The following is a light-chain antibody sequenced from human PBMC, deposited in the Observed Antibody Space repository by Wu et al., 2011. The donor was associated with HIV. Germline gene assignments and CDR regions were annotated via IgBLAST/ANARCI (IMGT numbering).Light chain of an antibody. CDR2: DAS. CDR1: QSISSF. CDR3: LQRSKWPGT. J-gene: IGKJ3*01. Sequence: EIVLTQFPVTLSLSPGERATLSCRASQSISSFLAWYQQKPGQAPRLLIYDASNRATGIPARFSGSGSGTDFTLTISSLEPEDFAVYYCLQRSKWPGTFGLGPKWI. V-gene: IGKV3-11*01.